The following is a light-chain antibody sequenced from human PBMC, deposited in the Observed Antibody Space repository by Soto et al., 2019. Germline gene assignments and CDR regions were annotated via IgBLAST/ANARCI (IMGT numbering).Light chain of an antibody. V-gene: IGKV3-20*01. J-gene: IGKJ5*01. CDR1: QSVGNN. CDR2: DAS. CDR3: QQYGPSLIT. Sequence: ENVLTQSPGTLSLSPGERATLSCRASQSVGNNLAWYQQRPGQAPTLLISDASSRATGIPDRFSGSGSGTDFTLTISRLEHEDFALYYCQQYGPSLITFGPAPRLEIK.